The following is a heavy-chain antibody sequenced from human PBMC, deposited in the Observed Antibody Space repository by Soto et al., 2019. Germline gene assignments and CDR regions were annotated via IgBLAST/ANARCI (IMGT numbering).Heavy chain of an antibody. V-gene: IGHV4-4*07. D-gene: IGHD2-2*01. Sequence: SSETLSLTCTASGGSISSYYWSWIRQPAGKGLEWIGRIYSNGKAYYNPSLKSRVTMSLDTLNNQVSLRLSSVTAADTAKYYCARERTYQLSGDDTLEIWGLGTMVTVSS. J-gene: IGHJ3*02. CDR3: ARERTYQLSGDDTLEI. CDR1: GGSISSYY. CDR2: IYSNGKA.